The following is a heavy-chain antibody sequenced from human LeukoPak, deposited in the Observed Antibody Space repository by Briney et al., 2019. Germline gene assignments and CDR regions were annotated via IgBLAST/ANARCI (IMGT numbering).Heavy chain of an antibody. V-gene: IGHV3-11*01. CDR1: GFTFSDYY. CDR2: ISSSGSTI. CDR3: ARDDRFVEWLLPGDY. Sequence: GGSLRLSCAASGFTFSDYYMSWIRQAPGKGLEWVSYISSSGSTIYYADSVKGRFTISRDDAKNSLYLQMNSLRAEDTAVYYCARDDRFVEWLLPGDYWGQGTLVTVSS. J-gene: IGHJ4*02. D-gene: IGHD3-3*01.